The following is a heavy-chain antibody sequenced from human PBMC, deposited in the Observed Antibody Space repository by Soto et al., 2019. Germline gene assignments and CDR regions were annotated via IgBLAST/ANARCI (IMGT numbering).Heavy chain of an antibody. CDR3: AIANYGDDDY. Sequence: LVQSGAEAKKPGTSVKVSCKASGYTFSTSTISWVRQAPGQGLEWLGWIKAYSGNTNYAPKLQGRVTMTTDTSTSTAYSELRSLTNDDTAMYYCAIANYGDDDYWGQGTLVTVSS. CDR1: GYTFSTST. V-gene: IGHV1-18*04. J-gene: IGHJ4*02. D-gene: IGHD4-17*01. CDR2: IKAYSGNT.